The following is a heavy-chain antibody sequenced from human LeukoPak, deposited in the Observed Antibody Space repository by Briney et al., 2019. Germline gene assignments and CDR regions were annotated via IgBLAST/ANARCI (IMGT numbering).Heavy chain of an antibody. V-gene: IGHV4-59*01. Sequence: PSETLSLTCTVSGGSISSYYWSWIRQPPGKGLEWIGYIYYSGSTNYNPSLKRRITISVDTSNNQFSLKLSSATAADTAVYYCACGTMDAFDIWGQGTMVTVSS. D-gene: IGHD1-26*01. CDR3: ACGTMDAFDI. CDR1: GGSISSYY. J-gene: IGHJ3*02. CDR2: IYYSGST.